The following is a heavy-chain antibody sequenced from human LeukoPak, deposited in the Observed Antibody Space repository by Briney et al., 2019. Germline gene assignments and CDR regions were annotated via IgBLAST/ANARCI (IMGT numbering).Heavy chain of an antibody. CDR2: IYYSGST. Sequence: SETLSLTCTVSGGSISSGGYYWSWIRQHPGKGLEWIGYIYYSGSTYYNPSLKSRVTISVDTSKNQSSLKLSSVTAADTAVYYCARVEATYYYGSGSSDWFDPWGQGTLVTVSS. CDR3: ARVEATYYYGSGSSDWFDP. V-gene: IGHV4-31*03. D-gene: IGHD3-10*01. CDR1: GGSISSGGYY. J-gene: IGHJ5*02.